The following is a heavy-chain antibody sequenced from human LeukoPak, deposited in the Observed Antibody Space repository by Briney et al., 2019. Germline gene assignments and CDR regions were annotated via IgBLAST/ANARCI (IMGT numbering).Heavy chain of an antibody. D-gene: IGHD7-27*01. CDR1: GGSISSGGYS. J-gene: IGHJ6*02. CDR3: ARESSDQLGKGADGYYYYYGMDV. Sequence: SETLSLTCAVSGGSISSGGYSWSWIRQPPGKGLEWIGYIYHSGSTYYNLSLKSRVTISVDTSKNQFSLKLSSVTAADTAVYYCARESSDQLGKGADGYYYYYGMDVWGQGTTVTVSS. V-gene: IGHV4-30-2*05. CDR2: IYHSGST.